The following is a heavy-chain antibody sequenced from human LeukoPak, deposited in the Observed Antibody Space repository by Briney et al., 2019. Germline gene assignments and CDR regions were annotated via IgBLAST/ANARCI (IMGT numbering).Heavy chain of an antibody. Sequence: SETLSLTCTVSGGSINSSSYYRGWISQPPGKGLEWIGSIYYSGSTYYNPSLKSRVTISVDTSKNQFSLKLSSVTAADTAVYYCASHGGYCSGGSCYAIDYWGQGTLVTVSS. D-gene: IGHD2-15*01. J-gene: IGHJ4*02. CDR3: ASHGGYCSGGSCYAIDY. CDR2: IYYSGST. V-gene: IGHV4-39*01. CDR1: GGSINSSSYY.